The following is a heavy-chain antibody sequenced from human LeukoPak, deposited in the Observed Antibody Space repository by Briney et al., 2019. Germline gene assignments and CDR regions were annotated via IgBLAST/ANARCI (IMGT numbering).Heavy chain of an antibody. CDR3: TTDLMGFLEWLFPL. V-gene: IGHV3-15*01. D-gene: IGHD3-3*01. CDR1: GFTFSNAW. Sequence: GGSLRLSCAASGFTFSNAWMSWVRQAPGKGLEWVGRIKSKTDGGTTDYAAPVKGRFTISRDDSKNALYLQMNSLKTEDTAVYYCTTDLMGFLEWLFPLWGQGTMVTVSS. CDR2: IKSKTDGGTT. J-gene: IGHJ3*01.